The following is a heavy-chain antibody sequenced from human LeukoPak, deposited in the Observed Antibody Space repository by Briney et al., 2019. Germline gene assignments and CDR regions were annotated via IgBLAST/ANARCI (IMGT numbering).Heavy chain of an antibody. J-gene: IGHJ4*02. CDR1: GASISSYY. CDR2: IFNSEST. V-gene: IGHV4-59*01. Sequence: SETLSLTCTVSGASISSYYWSWIRQPPGKGLEWIGYIFNSESTNYNSSLKSRVIISVDTSKNQFSLKLSSVTAADTAVYYCARVHYSETSAYVLDYWGQGTLVTVSS. CDR3: ARVHYSETSAYVLDY. D-gene: IGHD3-22*01.